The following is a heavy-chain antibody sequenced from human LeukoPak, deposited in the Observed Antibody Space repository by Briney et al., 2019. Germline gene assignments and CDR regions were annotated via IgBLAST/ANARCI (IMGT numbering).Heavy chain of an antibody. CDR3: NGQWVIDGGVDY. CDR1: RFPFSSYT. D-gene: IGHD6-19*01. V-gene: IGHV3-30-3*01. CDR2: ISNDGDTI. J-gene: IGHJ4*02. Sequence: GGSLRLSCAASRFPFSSYTMHWVRQAPGKGLEWVAVISNDGDTIYYADSVKGRFTISRDNSKNTLFLQMNSLRSEDTAVYHCNGQWVIDGGVDYWGQGTLVTVSS.